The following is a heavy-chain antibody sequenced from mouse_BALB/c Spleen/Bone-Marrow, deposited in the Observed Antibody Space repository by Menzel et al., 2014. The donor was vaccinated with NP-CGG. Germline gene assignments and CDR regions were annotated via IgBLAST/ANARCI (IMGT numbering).Heavy chain of an antibody. D-gene: IGHD4-1*01. V-gene: IGHV2-9*02. CDR3: ARADWIYWYFDV. CDR2: IWAGGST. CDR1: GFSLTSYG. Sequence: VQLQQSGPGLVAPSQSLSITCTVSGFSLTSYGVHWVRQPPGKGLEWLGVIWAGGSTNYNSALMSRLSISKDNSKGQVFLKMNSLQTDDTAMYYCARADWIYWYFDVWGAGTTVTVSS. J-gene: IGHJ1*01.